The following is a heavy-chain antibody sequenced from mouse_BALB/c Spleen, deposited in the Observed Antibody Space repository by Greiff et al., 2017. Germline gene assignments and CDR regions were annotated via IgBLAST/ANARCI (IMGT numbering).Heavy chain of an antibody. D-gene: IGHD2-1*01. Sequence: EVQVVESGPSLVKPSQTLSLTCSVTGDSITSGYWNWIRKFPGNKLEYMGYISYSGSTYYNPSLKSRISITRDTSKNQYYLQLNSVTTEDTATYYCARGGNYPYYFDYWGQGTTLTVSS. CDR3: ARGGNYPYYFDY. CDR1: GDSITSGY. V-gene: IGHV3-8*02. J-gene: IGHJ2*01. CDR2: ISYSGST.